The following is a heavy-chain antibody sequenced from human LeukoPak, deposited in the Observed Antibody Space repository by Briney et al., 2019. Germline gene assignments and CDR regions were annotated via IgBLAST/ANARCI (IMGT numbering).Heavy chain of an antibody. D-gene: IGHD1-1*01. CDR1: GFTFSSYW. CDR3: ARELRGTHYFDY. Sequence: PGGSLRLSCVVSGFTFSSYWMSWVRQAPGKGLEWVANIKQDGSDKYYVDSVKGRFTISRDNAKNSLYLQMNSLRAEDTAVYYCARELRGTHYFDYWGQGTLVTVSS. CDR2: IKQDGSDK. J-gene: IGHJ4*02. V-gene: IGHV3-7*01.